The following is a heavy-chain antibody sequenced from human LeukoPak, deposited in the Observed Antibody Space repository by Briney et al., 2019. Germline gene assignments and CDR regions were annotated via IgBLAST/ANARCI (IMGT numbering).Heavy chain of an antibody. D-gene: IGHD1-14*01. J-gene: IGHJ4*02. CDR2: IRGGVDLI. Sequence: GGFLRLSCAASGFTFSSDAMSWGRQAQGKGLEWVSLIRGGVDLIEYAASLKNRFTISRDNSKNTLWLQMNGLTAEDTAVYYCVRGSGDSSTWGYCGQGALFSASS. V-gene: IGHV3-23*01. CDR1: GFTFSSDA. CDR3: VRGSGDSSTWGY.